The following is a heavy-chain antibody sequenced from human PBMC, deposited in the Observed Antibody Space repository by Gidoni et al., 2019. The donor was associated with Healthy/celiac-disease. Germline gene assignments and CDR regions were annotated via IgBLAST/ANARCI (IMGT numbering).Heavy chain of an antibody. J-gene: IGHJ2*01. D-gene: IGHD5-18*01. CDR2: IYYSGST. CDR1: GCSISSSSYY. V-gene: IGHV4-39*07. Sequence: QLPLQESGPGLVKPSETLSLTCTVSGCSISSSSYYWVWIRQPPGKGLEWIGSIYYSGSTYYNPSLKSRVTISVETSKNQCSLKLSSVTAADTAVYYCARDSYGYDWYFDLWGRGTLVTVSS. CDR3: ARDSYGYDWYFDL.